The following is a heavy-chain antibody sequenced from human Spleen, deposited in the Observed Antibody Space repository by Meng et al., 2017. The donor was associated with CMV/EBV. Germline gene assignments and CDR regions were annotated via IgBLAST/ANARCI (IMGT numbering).Heavy chain of an antibody. CDR2: IYYSGST. Sequence: VELPESVPGLVKPSQTLPLTCTVSGGSISSGYYYWSWIRQPPGKGLEWIGYIYYSGSTYDNPSLKSGVTISVDTSKDQFSLKLSSVTAADTAVYYCARDIVVVPAAYNWFDPWGQGTLVTVSS. J-gene: IGHJ5*02. CDR3: ARDIVVVPAAYNWFDP. D-gene: IGHD2-2*01. V-gene: IGHV4-30-4*08. CDR1: GGSISSGYYY.